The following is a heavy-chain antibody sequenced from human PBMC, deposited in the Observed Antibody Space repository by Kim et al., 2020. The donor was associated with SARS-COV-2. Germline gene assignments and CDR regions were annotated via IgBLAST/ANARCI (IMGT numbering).Heavy chain of an antibody. CDR1: GLTFSSYW. V-gene: IGHV3-74*01. D-gene: IGHD3-3*01. Sequence: GGSLRLSCAASGLTFSSYWMHWVRQAPGTGLVWVSRINNDGVDTIYADFVKGRFTISRDNAKNTLYLQMNSLRVEDTAVYFCVRGSGSYVYGMGAWGQGTTVTVSS. CDR2: INNDGVDT. J-gene: IGHJ6*02. CDR3: VRGSGSYVYGMGA.